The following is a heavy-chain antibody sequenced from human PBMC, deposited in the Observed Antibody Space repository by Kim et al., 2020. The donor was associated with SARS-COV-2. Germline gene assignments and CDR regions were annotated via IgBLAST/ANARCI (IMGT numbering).Heavy chain of an antibody. D-gene: IGHD4-17*01. Sequence: SETLSLTCTVSGGSISSYYWSWIRQPPGKGLEWIGYIYYSGSTNYNPSLKSRVTISVDTSKNQFSLKLSSVTAADTAVYYCARVPPDYGGNSYYYYGMDVWGQGTTVTVSS. CDR3: ARVPPDYGGNSYYYYGMDV. J-gene: IGHJ6*02. CDR2: IYYSGST. CDR1: GGSISSYY. V-gene: IGHV4-59*13.